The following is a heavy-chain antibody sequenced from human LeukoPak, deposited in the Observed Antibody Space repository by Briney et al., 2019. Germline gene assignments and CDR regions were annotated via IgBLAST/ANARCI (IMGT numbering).Heavy chain of an antibody. Sequence: GSSVKVSCKASGGTFSSYAISWVRQAPGQGLEWMGGIIPIFGTANYAQKFQGRVTITTDESTSTAYMELSSLRSEDTAVYYCASRAAALPRGAFDIWGQGTMVTVSS. D-gene: IGHD6-13*01. CDR1: GGTFSSYA. J-gene: IGHJ3*02. CDR3: ASRAAALPRGAFDI. CDR2: IIPIFGTA. V-gene: IGHV1-69*05.